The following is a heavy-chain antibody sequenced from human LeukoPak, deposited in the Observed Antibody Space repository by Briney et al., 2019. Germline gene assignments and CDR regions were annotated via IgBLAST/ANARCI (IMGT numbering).Heavy chain of an antibody. CDR3: ASTYY. J-gene: IGHJ4*02. D-gene: IGHD2-21*01. CDR2: ISSNGNAI. V-gene: IGHV3-11*01. CDR1: GFTFSDYY. Sequence: PGGSLRLSCAASGFTFSDYYMSWIRQAPGKGLEWISYISSNGNAIYADSVKGRFTISRDNAKNSVFLQINSLSAEDTAFYYCASTYYWGQGTLVTVSS.